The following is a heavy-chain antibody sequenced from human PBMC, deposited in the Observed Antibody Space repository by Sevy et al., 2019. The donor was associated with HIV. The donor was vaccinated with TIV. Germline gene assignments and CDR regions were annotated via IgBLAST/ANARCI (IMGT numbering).Heavy chain of an antibody. CDR3: ARGGGYSSGSCTFDY. D-gene: IGHD6-19*01. J-gene: IGHJ4*02. CDR1: GYFFTGYY. V-gene: IGHV1-2*06. CDR2: INPNSGGT. Sequence: ASVKVSCKASGYFFTGYYLHWVRQTPGQGLEWMGRINPNSGGTNYAQNFQGRVTMTRDTSISTAYMELSRLRSDDTAVYYCARGGGYSSGSCTFDYWGQGTLVTVSS.